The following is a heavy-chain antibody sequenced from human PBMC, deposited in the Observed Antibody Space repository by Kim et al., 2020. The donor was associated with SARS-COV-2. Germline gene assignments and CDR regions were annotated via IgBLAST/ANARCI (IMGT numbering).Heavy chain of an antibody. Sequence: GGSLRLSCAASGFTFSSYAMHWVRQAPGKGLEWVAVISYDGSNKYYADSVKGRFTISRDNSKNTLYLQMNSLRAEDTAVYYCARDSGDTYYYDSSGYSFDYWGQGTLVTVSS. J-gene: IGHJ4*02. CDR3: ARDSGDTYYYDSSGYSFDY. CDR2: ISYDGSNK. D-gene: IGHD3-22*01. CDR1: GFTFSSYA. V-gene: IGHV3-30*04.